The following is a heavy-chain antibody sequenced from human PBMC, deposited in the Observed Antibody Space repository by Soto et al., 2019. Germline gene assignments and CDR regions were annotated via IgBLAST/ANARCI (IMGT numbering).Heavy chain of an antibody. Sequence: SETLSLTCTVSCGSISSGDYYWSWIRQPPGKGLEWIGYIYYSGSTYYNPSLKSRVTISVDTSKNQFSLKLSSVTVADTAVYYCARVRHDFWSGYYQNWFDPWGQGTLVTVSS. V-gene: IGHV4-30-4*01. J-gene: IGHJ5*02. D-gene: IGHD3-3*01. CDR2: IYYSGST. CDR3: ARVRHDFWSGYYQNWFDP. CDR1: CGSISSGDYY.